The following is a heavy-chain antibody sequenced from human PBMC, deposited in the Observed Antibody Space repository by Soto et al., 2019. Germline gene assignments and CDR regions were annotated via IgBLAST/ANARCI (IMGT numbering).Heavy chain of an antibody. CDR3: ARDFTHSGYPTEYYFAY. D-gene: IGHD5-12*01. V-gene: IGHV1-46*01. CDR2: INPSGGST. Sequence: GASVKVSCKASGYTFTSYYMHFVRQAPGQGLEWMGIINPSGGSTSYAQKFQGRVTMTRDTSTSTVYMELSSLRSEDTAVYFCARDFTHSGYPTEYYFAYWGQGTLVTVSS. J-gene: IGHJ4*02. CDR1: GYTFTSYY.